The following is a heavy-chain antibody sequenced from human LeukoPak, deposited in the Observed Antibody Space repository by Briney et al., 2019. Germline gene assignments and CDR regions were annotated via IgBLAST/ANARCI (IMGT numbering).Heavy chain of an antibody. Sequence: GGSLRLSCAASGFTFDDYAMPWVRQAPGRGLEWVSGISWNSGSIGYADSVKGRFTISRDSAKNSLYLQMNSLRAEDTALYYCAKDGEGATGYYFDHWGQGTLVTVSS. CDR1: GFTFDDYA. V-gene: IGHV3-9*01. CDR3: AKDGEGATGYYFDH. D-gene: IGHD1-26*01. J-gene: IGHJ4*02. CDR2: ISWNSGSI.